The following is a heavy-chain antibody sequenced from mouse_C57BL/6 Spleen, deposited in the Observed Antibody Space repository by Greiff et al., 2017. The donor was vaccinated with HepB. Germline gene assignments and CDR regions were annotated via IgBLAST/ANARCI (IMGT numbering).Heavy chain of an antibody. D-gene: IGHD1-2*01. CDR1: GYTFTEYT. V-gene: IGHV1-62-2*01. CDR2: FYPGSGSI. J-gene: IGHJ2*01. Sequence: VQLQQSGAELVKPGASVKLSCKASGYTFTEYTIHWVKQRSGQGLEWIGWFYPGSGSIKYNEKFKDKATLTADKSSSTVYMELSRLTSEDSAVYFCARHEDRAYYGQGEYFDYWGQGTTLTVSS. CDR3: ARHEDRAYYGQGEYFDY.